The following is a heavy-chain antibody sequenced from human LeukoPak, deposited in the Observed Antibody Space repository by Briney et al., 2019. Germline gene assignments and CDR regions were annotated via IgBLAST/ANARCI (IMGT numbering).Heavy chain of an antibody. CDR2: INPNSGAS. J-gene: IGHJ4*02. Sequence: ASVKVSCKASGYTFTGYYLHWVRQAPGQGLEWMGWINPNSGASNYAQKFQGGVTLTRDTSISTAYMHLSGLRADDTAVYFCARAEGAVAGNSDYWGQGTLVTVSS. CDR1: GYTFTGYY. D-gene: IGHD6-19*01. CDR3: ARAEGAVAGNSDY. V-gene: IGHV1-2*02.